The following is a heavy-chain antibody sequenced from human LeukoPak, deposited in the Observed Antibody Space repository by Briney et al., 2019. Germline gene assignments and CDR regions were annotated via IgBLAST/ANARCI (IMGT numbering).Heavy chain of an antibody. J-gene: IGHJ4*02. V-gene: IGHV4-59*01. CDR2: IYYSGTT. CDR1: GGSISNYY. CDR3: ARDLFASTTRGAFDI. Sequence: SETLSLTCTVSGGSISNYYWNWIRQPPGKGLEWIGYIYYSGTTNYNPSLKSRVTISVDTSKNQFSLKLSSVTAADTAVYYCARDLFASTTRGAFDIWGQGTLVTVSS. D-gene: IGHD2-2*01.